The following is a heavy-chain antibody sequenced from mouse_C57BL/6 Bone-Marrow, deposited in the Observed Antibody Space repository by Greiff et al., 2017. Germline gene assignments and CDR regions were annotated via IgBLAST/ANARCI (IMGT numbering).Heavy chain of an antibody. V-gene: IGHV1-64*01. CDR2: IYPDSGST. CDR3: ARRDSNPFDY. Sequence: QVQLQQSGAELVKPGASVKLSCKASGYTFTSYGMHWVKQRPGQGLEWIGMIYPDSGSTNYNEQFKGKATLTADTSSSTSYMPLSRLTYEDSAVYYCARRDSNPFDYWGQGTLVTVSA. CDR1: GYTFTSYG. J-gene: IGHJ3*01. D-gene: IGHD2-5*01.